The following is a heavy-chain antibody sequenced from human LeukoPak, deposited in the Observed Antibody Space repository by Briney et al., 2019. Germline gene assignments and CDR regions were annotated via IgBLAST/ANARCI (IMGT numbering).Heavy chain of an antibody. D-gene: IGHD5-24*01. J-gene: IGHJ5*02. Sequence: ASVKVSCKASGYTFTGYYMHWVRQAPGQGLEWMGIINPSGGSTSYAQKFQGRVTMTRDMSTSTVYMELSSLRSEDTAVYYCAREMAKGGRFDPWGQGTLVTVSS. CDR3: AREMAKGGRFDP. CDR1: GYTFTGYY. CDR2: INPSGGST. V-gene: IGHV1-46*01.